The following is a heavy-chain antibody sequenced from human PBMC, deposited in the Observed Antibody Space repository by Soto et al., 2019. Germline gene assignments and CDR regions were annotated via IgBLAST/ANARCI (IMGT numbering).Heavy chain of an antibody. J-gene: IGHJ6*02. CDR3: ARSHYCSGGSCYFLGPYGMDV. Sequence: PSETLSLTCTVSGGSISSGGYYWSWIRQHPGKGLEWIGYIYYSGSTYYNPSLKSRVTISVDTSKNQFSLKLSSVTAADTAVYYCARSHYCSGGSCYFLGPYGMDVWGQGTTVT. V-gene: IGHV4-31*03. CDR1: GGSISSGGYY. CDR2: IYYSGST. D-gene: IGHD2-15*01.